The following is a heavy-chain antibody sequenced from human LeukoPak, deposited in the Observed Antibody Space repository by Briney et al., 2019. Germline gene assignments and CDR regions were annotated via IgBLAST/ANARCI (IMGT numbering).Heavy chain of an antibody. J-gene: IGHJ3*02. V-gene: IGHV1-69*06. CDR2: IIPIFGTA. CDR3: ARDIDKGSDIVVVPAAFDI. Sequence: ASVKVSCKASGGTFSSYAISWVRQAPGQGLEWMGGIIPIFGTANYAQKFQGRVTITADKSTSTAYMELSSLRSEDTAVYYCARDIDKGSDIVVVPAAFDIWGQGTMVTVSS. CDR1: GGTFSSYA. D-gene: IGHD2-2*01.